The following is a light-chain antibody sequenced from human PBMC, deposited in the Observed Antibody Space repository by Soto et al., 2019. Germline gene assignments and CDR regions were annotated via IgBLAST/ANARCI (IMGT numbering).Light chain of an antibody. CDR1: SNDVGGYNF. Sequence: QSALTQPPSASGSPGQSVTISCTGTSNDVGGYNFVSWFQQTPGKAPKLMISEVNKRPSGVPDRFSGSRSGNTASLTVSGLQAEDEADYYCSSYAGSNNFVVFGGGTKLTVL. J-gene: IGLJ2*01. CDR3: SSYAGSNNFVV. CDR2: EVN. V-gene: IGLV2-8*01.